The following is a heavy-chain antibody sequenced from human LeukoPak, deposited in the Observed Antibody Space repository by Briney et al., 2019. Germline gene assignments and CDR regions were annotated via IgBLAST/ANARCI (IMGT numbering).Heavy chain of an antibody. V-gene: IGHV3-30-3*01. D-gene: IGHD3-10*01. J-gene: IGHJ4*02. CDR2: ISYDGSNK. CDR1: GFTFSSYA. Sequence: GGSLRLSFAASGFTFSSYAMHWVRQAPGKGLEWVAVISYDGSNKYYADSVKGRFTISRDNSKNTLYLQMNSLRAEDTAVYYCARSYYSLDYWGQGTLVTVSS. CDR3: ARSYYSLDY.